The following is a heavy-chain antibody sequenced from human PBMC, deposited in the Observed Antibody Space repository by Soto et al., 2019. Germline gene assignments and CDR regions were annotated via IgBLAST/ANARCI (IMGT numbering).Heavy chain of an antibody. Sequence: GGSLRLSCAASGFTLRNAWMNWVRQAPGKGLEWVGRFKSKTDGGTTDYAAPVKGRFTSSRDDSKNMLYLQMNSLKIEDTAVYYCTTGMGWLVRSAFDYWGQGTLVTVSS. V-gene: IGHV3-15*07. CDR2: FKSKTDGGTT. CDR3: TTGMGWLVRSAFDY. D-gene: IGHD6-19*01. J-gene: IGHJ4*02. CDR1: GFTLRNAW.